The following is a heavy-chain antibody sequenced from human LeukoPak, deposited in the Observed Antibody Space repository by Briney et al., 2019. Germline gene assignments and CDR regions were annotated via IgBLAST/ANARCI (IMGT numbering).Heavy chain of an antibody. CDR3: AREMGDREFYFDY. J-gene: IGHJ4*02. CDR2: IIPIVDVT. V-gene: IGHV1-69*04. D-gene: IGHD2-21*01. CDR1: GGTFSNFA. Sequence: SVKVSCKASGGTFSNFAFSWVRQAPGQGPQWVGRIIPIVDVTSYAQNFKGRVTITADESTTTAYMELSSLRSEDTAVYYCAREMGDREFYFDYWGQGTLATVSS.